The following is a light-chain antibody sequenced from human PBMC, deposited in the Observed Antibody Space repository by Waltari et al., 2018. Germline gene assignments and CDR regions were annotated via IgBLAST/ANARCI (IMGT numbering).Light chain of an antibody. CDR2: GAT. Sequence: EIVLTPSPGTLSLSPGHRATLSCRASQSVSSSYLAWYQQKPGQSPRLLIYGATSRATGIPDRFSGSGSGTDFTLTISRLEPEDFAGYYCQQYGSSPTWTFGQGTKVEIK. J-gene: IGKJ1*01. V-gene: IGKV3-20*01. CDR3: QQYGSSPTWT. CDR1: QSVSSSY.